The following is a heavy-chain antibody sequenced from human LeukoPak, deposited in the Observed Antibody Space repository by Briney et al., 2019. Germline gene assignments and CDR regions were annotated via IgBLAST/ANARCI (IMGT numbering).Heavy chain of an antibody. CDR1: GFTVSSTY. CDR3: ARDRYFDF. V-gene: IGHV3-53*01. Sequence: GGSLRLSRAASGFTVSSTYMSWVRQAPGKGLEWVSLINGGEGPYYADSVKGRFTTSTDNSKNTLSLQMTSLRAEDTAMYYCARDRYFDFWGQGTLVTVSS. J-gene: IGHJ4*01. CDR2: INGGEGP.